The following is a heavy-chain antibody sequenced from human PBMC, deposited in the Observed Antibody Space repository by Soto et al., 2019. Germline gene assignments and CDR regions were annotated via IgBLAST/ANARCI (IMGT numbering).Heavy chain of an antibody. CDR2: IYHSGST. CDR3: ARGLAFDY. J-gene: IGHJ4*02. CDR1: GVSISSGGYS. V-gene: IGHV4-30-2*01. Sequence: PSETLSLTCAVSGVSISSGGYSWSLIRQPPGRGEEWIGHIYHSGSTYYNPSLTSRVTISVDSSKNQFSLKVSSVTAADTAVYYCARGLAFDYWGQGILVTVS.